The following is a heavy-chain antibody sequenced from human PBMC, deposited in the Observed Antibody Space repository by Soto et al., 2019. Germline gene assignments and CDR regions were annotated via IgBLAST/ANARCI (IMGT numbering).Heavy chain of an antibody. CDR1: GGSISSGGYY. D-gene: IGHD1-26*01. CDR3: ARRGRGSAGGYFDY. Sequence: QVQLQESGPGLVKPSQTLSLTCTVSGGSISSGGYYWSWIRQHPGKGLEWIGYIYYSGSTYYNPSLKSRVTLSVDTSKNQFTLKLSSVTAADTAVNYCARRGRGSAGGYFDYWGQGTLVTVSS. CDR2: IYYSGST. V-gene: IGHV4-31*03. J-gene: IGHJ4*02.